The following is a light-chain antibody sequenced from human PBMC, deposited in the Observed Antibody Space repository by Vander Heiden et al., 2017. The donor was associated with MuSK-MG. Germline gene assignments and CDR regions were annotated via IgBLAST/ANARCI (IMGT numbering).Light chain of an antibody. CDR1: HDIKKN. CDR2: GAS. V-gene: IGKV1-33*01. Sequence: IPMTQSPPSLSAYVGDRVTITCQAGHDIKKNLNWFQQKPGLAPNLLIHGASNLMTGVPSRFSGDGSGTDYKLTINGLQPEDVATYYCVQYDGLPYTFGQGTKLDIK. J-gene: IGKJ2*01. CDR3: VQYDGLPYT.